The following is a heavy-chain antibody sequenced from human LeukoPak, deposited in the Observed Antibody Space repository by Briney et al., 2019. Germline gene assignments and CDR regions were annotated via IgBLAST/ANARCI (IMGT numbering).Heavy chain of an antibody. CDR1: GGSISSGSSY. J-gene: IGHJ4*02. CDR2: IYYSGST. CDR3: ARDLYRIVVVPHYFDY. D-gene: IGHD3-22*01. V-gene: IGHV4-39*07. Sequence: PSETLSLTCTVSGGSISSGSSYWGWIRQPPGKGLEWIGSIYYSGSTYYSPSLKSRVTISVDTSKNQFSLKLSSVTAADTAVYYCARDLYRIVVVPHYFDYWGQGTLVTVSS.